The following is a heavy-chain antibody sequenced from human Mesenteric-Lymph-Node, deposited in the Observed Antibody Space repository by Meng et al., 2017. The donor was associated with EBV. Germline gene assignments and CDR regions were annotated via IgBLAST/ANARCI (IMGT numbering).Heavy chain of an antibody. CDR2: IYHGGST. D-gene: IGHD6-19*01. Sequence: QVQSQEPVPGLVGSSGTLSLTCVVAGGSISSSNWWSWVRQSPGKGLEWISKIYHGGSTNYNPSLKSRVTISVYKSKNQFSLNLSSVTAADTAVYYCARVGQWLPIDYWGQGTLVTVSS. V-gene: IGHV4-4*02. CDR3: ARVGQWLPIDY. CDR1: GGSISSSNW. J-gene: IGHJ4*02.